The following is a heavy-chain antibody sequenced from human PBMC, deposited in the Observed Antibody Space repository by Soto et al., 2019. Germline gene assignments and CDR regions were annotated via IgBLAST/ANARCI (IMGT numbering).Heavy chain of an antibody. CDR3: ARAWNGYPFLGY. CDR1: GFTFSSYA. CDR2: ISYDGSNK. Sequence: GGSLRLSCAASGFTFSSYAMHWVRQAPGKGLEWVAVISYDGSNKYYADSVKGRFTISRDNSKNTLYLQMNSLRAEDTAVYYCARAWNGYPFLGYWGQGTLVTVSS. V-gene: IGHV3-30-3*01. J-gene: IGHJ4*02. D-gene: IGHD3-3*01.